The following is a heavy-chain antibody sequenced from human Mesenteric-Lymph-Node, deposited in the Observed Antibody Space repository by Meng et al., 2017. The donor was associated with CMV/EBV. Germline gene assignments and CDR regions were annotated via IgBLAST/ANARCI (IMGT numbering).Heavy chain of an antibody. CDR1: GFTFGSYA. D-gene: IGHD2-2*01. V-gene: IGHV3-23*01. CDR2: ITGSGGIT. J-gene: IGHJ6*02. CDR3: AKDRLSVVPAADYYYYGMDV. Sequence: GESLKISCAASGFTFGSYALSWVRQAPGKGLEWVSTITGSGGITFYADSVKGRFTISRDNSKNTLYLQMNSLRAEDTAVYYCAKDRLSVVPAADYYYYGMDVWGQGTTVTVSS.